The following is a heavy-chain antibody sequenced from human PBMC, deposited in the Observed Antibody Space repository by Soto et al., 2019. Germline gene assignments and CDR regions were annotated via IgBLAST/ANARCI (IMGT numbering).Heavy chain of an antibody. CDR3: ARTSGYYYAVFDY. D-gene: IGHD3-22*01. J-gene: IGHJ4*02. Sequence: GGSLRLSCAASGFTFSSYAMSWVRQAPGKGLGWVSAISGSGGSTYYADSVKGRFTISRDNSKNTLYLQMNSLRAEDTAVYYCARTSGYYYAVFDYWGQGTLVTVSS. V-gene: IGHV3-23*01. CDR2: ISGSGGST. CDR1: GFTFSSYA.